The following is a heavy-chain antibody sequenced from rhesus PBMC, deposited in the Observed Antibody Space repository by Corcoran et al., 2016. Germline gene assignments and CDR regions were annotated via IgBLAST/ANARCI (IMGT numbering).Heavy chain of an antibody. Sequence: EVQLVESGGGLVQPGGSLRLSCAASGFTFSSYGMHWVRQAPGKGLEWVAVISDDGRKKYYADSVKDRFTISRDNSKIMLYLQMSNLKVEETAVYYCVSVVVSATPLIDYWGQGVLFTVSS. CDR3: VSVVVSATPLIDY. CDR2: ISDDGRKK. J-gene: IGHJ4*01. D-gene: IGHD2-8*01. V-gene: IGHV3-54*02. CDR1: GFTFSSYG.